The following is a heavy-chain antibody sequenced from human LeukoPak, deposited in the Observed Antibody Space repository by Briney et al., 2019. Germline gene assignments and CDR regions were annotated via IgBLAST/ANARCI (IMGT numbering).Heavy chain of an antibody. CDR2: IGGDGRS. D-gene: IGHD3-22*01. CDR1: GFTFSTNA. CDR3: ARDHFDSSGYYYLLGYFEH. J-gene: IGHJ1*01. Sequence: GGSLRLSCAASGFTFSTNAMNWVRQAPGKGLEWVSGIGGDGRSFYTDSVKGRFTISRDNSKNTLYLQMNSLRAEDTAVYYCARDHFDSSGYYYLLGYFEHWGQGTLVTVSS. V-gene: IGHV3-23*01.